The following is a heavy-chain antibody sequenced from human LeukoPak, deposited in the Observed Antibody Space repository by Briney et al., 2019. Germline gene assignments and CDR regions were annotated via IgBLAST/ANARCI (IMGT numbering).Heavy chain of an antibody. CDR2: ISSSGSTI. J-gene: IGHJ1*01. CDR1: GFTFSSYE. D-gene: IGHD3-22*01. CDR3: ARAWYYDSSGPPWD. V-gene: IGHV3-48*03. Sequence: HTGGSLRLSCAASGFTFSSYEMNWVRQAPGKGLEWVSYISSSGSTIYYADSVKGRFTISRDNAKNSLYLQMNSLRVEDTAVYYCARAWYYDSSGPPWDWGQGTLVTVSS.